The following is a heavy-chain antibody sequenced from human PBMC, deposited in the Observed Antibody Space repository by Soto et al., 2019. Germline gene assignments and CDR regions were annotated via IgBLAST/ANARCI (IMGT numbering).Heavy chain of an antibody. D-gene: IGHD1-20*01. V-gene: IGHV1-69*13. J-gene: IGHJ6*02. CDR3: ARGITGPGASDYYGMDV. CDR2: IIPIFGTA. Sequence: SVKVSCKASGGTFSSYAISWVRQAPGQGLEWMGGIIPIFGTANYAQKFQGRVTITADESTSTAYMELSSLRSEDTAVYYCARGITGPGASDYYGMDVWGQGTTVTVS. CDR1: GGTFSSYA.